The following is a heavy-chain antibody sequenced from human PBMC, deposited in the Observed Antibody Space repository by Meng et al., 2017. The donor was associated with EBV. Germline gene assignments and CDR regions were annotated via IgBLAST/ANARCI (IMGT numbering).Heavy chain of an antibody. J-gene: IGHJ5*02. Sequence: QLQLYQSGPGLVKPSXXXXXXCXVAXDSISSRSYYWGWIRQSPGKGLEWIGSVHYTGSTYYSPSLKSRVTVSVDTSKNQFSLRLTSVTAADTAVYYCARPFPSWQSPRLDPFGAWGQGTLGTVSS. D-gene: IGHD6-19*01. CDR3: ARPFPSWQSPRLDPFGA. CDR1: XDSISSRSYY. V-gene: IGHV4-39*01. CDR2: VHYTGST.